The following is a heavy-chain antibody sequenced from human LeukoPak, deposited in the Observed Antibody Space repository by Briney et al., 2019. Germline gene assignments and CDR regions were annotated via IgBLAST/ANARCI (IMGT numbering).Heavy chain of an antibody. J-gene: IGHJ4*02. CDR2: FDPEDGET. Sequence: GASVKVSCKVSGYILTELSMHWVRQAPGKGLEWVGGFDPEDGETIYAQKFQGRVTMTEDTSTDTAYMELRSLRSEDTAVYYCATEHIAAAAPTIDGDYQRRYFDYWGQGTLVTVSS. D-gene: IGHD6-13*01. CDR3: ATEHIAAAAPTIDGDYQRRYFDY. CDR1: GYILTELS. V-gene: IGHV1-24*01.